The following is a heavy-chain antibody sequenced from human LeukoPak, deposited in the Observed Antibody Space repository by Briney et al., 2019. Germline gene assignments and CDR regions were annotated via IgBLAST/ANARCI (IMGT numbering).Heavy chain of an antibody. CDR1: GGSISSSNW. CDR3: ARVASLWFGANHYYFDY. D-gene: IGHD3-10*01. Sequence: TSETLSLTCAVSGGSISSSNWWSWVRQPPGKGLEWIGEIYHSGSTNYNPSLKSRVTISVDKSKNQFSLKLSSVTAADTAVYYCARVASLWFGANHYYFDYWGQGTLVTVSS. V-gene: IGHV4-4*02. J-gene: IGHJ4*02. CDR2: IYHSGST.